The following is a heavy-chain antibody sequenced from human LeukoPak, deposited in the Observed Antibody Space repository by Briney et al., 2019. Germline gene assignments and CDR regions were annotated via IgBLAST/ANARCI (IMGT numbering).Heavy chain of an antibody. CDR1: GFTFSSYE. CDR3: AAPYGSRSYYNSLDY. D-gene: IGHD3-10*01. J-gene: IGHJ4*02. V-gene: IGHV3-48*03. CDR2: ISSSGSTI. Sequence: GGSLRLSCAASGFTFSSYEMNWVRQAPGKGLEWVSYISSSGSTIYYADSVKGRFTISRDNAKNSLYLQMNSLRAEDTAVYYCAAPYGSRSYYNSLDYWGQGTLVTVSS.